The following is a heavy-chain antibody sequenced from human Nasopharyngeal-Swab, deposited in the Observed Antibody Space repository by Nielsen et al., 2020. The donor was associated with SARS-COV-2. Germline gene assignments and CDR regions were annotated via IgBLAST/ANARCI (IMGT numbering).Heavy chain of an antibody. D-gene: IGHD4-17*01. CDR2: INEDGRII. Sequence: GESLKISCAASGFTFSRYWMHWVRQAPGKGPVWVSRINEDGRIINYADFVKGRFTISRDNAKNTLSLQMNSLRADDTAVYYCVRDLAGEYGYWGQGALVTVSP. V-gene: IGHV3-74*01. CDR1: GFTFSRYW. J-gene: IGHJ4*02. CDR3: VRDLAGEYGY.